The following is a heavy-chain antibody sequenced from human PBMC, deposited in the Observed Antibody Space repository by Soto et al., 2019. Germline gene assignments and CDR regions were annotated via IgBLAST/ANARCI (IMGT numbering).Heavy chain of an antibody. Sequence: SETLSLTCTVSGGSISSYYWGWIRQPPGKGLEWIGYIYYSGSTNYNPSLKSRVTISVDTSKNQFSLKLSSVTAADTAVYYCARVLFGRGNWFDPWGQGTLVTVS. D-gene: IGHD3-3*01. CDR2: IYYSGST. CDR3: ARVLFGRGNWFDP. J-gene: IGHJ5*02. V-gene: IGHV4-59*01. CDR1: GGSISSYY.